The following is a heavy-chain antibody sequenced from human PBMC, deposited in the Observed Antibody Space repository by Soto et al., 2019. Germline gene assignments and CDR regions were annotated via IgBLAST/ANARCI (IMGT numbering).Heavy chain of an antibody. D-gene: IGHD3-10*01. CDR3: ASSDFYYRSGSYSHFDY. CDR1: GGSISSGGYY. J-gene: IGHJ4*02. V-gene: IGHV4-31*03. CDR2: IYYSGST. Sequence: TLSLTCTVSGGSISSGGYYWSWIRQHPGKGLEWIGYIYYSGSTYYNPSLKSRVTISVDTSKNQFSLKLSSVTAADTAVYYCASSDFYYRSGSYSHFDYWGQGTLVPVYS.